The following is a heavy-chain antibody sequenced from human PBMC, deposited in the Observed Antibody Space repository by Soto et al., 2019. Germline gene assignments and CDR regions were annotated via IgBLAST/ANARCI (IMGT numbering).Heavy chain of an antibody. J-gene: IGHJ6*02. V-gene: IGHV3-48*02. CDR1: GFTFSSYS. CDR2: ISSGSGTI. D-gene: IGHD5-18*01. CDR3: ASTVDTAVSHYYYAMDV. Sequence: GGSLRLSCAASGFTFSSYSMNWVRQAPGKGPEWVSYISSGSGTIYYADSVKGRFTISRHNAKNSLYLQMNSLRDEDTAVYYCASTVDTAVSHYYYAMDVWGQGTTVTVSS.